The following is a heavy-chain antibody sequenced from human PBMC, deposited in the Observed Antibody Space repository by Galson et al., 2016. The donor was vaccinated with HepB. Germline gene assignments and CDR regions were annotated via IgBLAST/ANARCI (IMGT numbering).Heavy chain of an antibody. CDR1: GGSFSGYY. J-gene: IGHJ6*02. V-gene: IGHV4-34*01. CDR3: ARSGYNYYYYYGMDV. D-gene: IGHD5-24*01. CDR2: INHSGST. Sequence: LTCAVYGGSFSGYYWSWIRQPPGKGLEWIGEINHSGSTNYNPSLKSRVTISVDTSKNQFSLKLSSVTAADTAVYYCARSGYNYYYYYGMDVWGQGTAVTVSS.